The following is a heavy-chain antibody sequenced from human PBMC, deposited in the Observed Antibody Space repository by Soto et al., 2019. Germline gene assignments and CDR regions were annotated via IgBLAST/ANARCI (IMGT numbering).Heavy chain of an antibody. V-gene: IGHV1-8*01. CDR2: MNPNSGNT. Sequence: ASVKVSCKASGYTFTSYDINWVRQATGQGLEWMGWMNPNSGNTGYAQKFQGRVTMTRNTSISTAYMELSSLRSEDTAVYYCARGLGLVPAAKGFYYYSYMDVWGKGTTVTVSS. J-gene: IGHJ6*03. D-gene: IGHD2-2*01. CDR3: ARGLGLVPAAKGFYYYSYMDV. CDR1: GYTFTSYD.